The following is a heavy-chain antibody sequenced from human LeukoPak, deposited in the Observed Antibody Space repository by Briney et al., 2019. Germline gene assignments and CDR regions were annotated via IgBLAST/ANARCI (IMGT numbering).Heavy chain of an antibody. Sequence: GESLKISCKGSGYSINKYWIAWVRQMPGKGLEWMGIIYPADSDIRYSPSFQGQVTISADKSISTAYLQWNSLKASDTAMYYCARQEYCSGASCYTWFDPWGQGTLVTVSS. CDR3: ARQEYCSGASCYTWFDP. V-gene: IGHV5-51*01. CDR1: GYSINKYW. D-gene: IGHD2-15*01. J-gene: IGHJ5*02. CDR2: IYPADSDI.